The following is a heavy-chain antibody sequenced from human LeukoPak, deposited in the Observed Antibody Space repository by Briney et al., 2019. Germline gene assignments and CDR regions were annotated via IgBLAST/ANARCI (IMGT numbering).Heavy chain of an antibody. CDR3: ARLSNYDNYFDY. CDR2: IYYSGNT. J-gene: IGHJ4*02. Sequence: SETLSLTCTVSGGSISSSSYYWGWIRQPPGKGLEWIGSIYYSGNTSHNPSLKNRATIYVDTSKNLFSLRLSSVAAAVTAVYYCARLSNYDNYFDYWGQGTLVTVSS. V-gene: IGHV4-39*01. CDR1: GGSISSSSYY. D-gene: IGHD3-22*01.